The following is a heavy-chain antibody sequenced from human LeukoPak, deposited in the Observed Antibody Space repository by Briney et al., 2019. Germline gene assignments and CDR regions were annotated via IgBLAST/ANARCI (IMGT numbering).Heavy chain of an antibody. Sequence: SETLSLTCTVAGGSISGYYWSWIRQPPGKGLERIGYIYYSGSTNYNPSLKSRVTMSVDTSKNQFSLKLSSVTAADTAVYYCARGPTTVTRAFDYWGQGTLVTVSS. V-gene: IGHV4-59*12. CDR3: ARGPTTVTRAFDY. D-gene: IGHD4-17*01. CDR2: IYYSGST. CDR1: GGSISGYY. J-gene: IGHJ4*02.